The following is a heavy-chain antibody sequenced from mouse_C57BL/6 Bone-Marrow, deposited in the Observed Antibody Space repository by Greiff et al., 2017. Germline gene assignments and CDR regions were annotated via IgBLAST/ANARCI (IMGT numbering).Heavy chain of an antibody. CDR1: GYSITSGYY. J-gene: IGHJ4*01. Sequence: EVKLQESGPGLVKPSQSLSLTCSVTGYSITSGYYWNWIRQFPGNKLEWMGYISYDGSNNYNPSLKNRISITRDTSKNQFFLTLNSVTTEDTATYYCARVYYYGSSPMDYWGEGTSVTVSS. V-gene: IGHV3-6*01. CDR3: ARVYYYGSSPMDY. CDR2: ISYDGSN. D-gene: IGHD1-1*01.